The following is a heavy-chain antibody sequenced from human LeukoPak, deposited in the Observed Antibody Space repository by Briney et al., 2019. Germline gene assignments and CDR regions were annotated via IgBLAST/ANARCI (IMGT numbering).Heavy chain of an antibody. CDR3: AREVGGSPNWFDP. V-gene: IGHV3-11*04. CDR1: GFTFSDYY. J-gene: IGHJ5*02. Sequence: SGGSLRLSCAASGFTFSDYYMSWIRQAPGKGLEWVSYISSSGSSIYDADSVKGRFTISRDNARNSLYLQMNSLRAEDTAVYYCAREVGGSPNWFDPWGQGTLVTVSS. D-gene: IGHD1-26*01. CDR2: ISSSGSSI.